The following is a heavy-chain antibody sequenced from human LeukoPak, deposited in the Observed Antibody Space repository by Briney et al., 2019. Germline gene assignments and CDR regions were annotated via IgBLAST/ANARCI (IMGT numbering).Heavy chain of an antibody. CDR3: ARIPSFDVWSGSLFYYFDY. V-gene: IGHV5-51*01. CDR1: GYSFTTYW. D-gene: IGHD3-3*01. Sequence: GESLKISCQAFGYSFTTYWIGWVRQMPGKGLECMGIIYPGDSDVRYSPSFQGQVTISADKSISTAYLQWSSLKASDTAMYYCARIPSFDVWSGSLFYYFDYWGQGTLVTVSS. J-gene: IGHJ4*02. CDR2: IYPGDSDV.